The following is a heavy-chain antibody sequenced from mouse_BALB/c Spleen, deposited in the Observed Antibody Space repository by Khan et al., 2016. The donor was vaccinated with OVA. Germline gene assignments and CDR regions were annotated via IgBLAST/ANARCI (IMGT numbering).Heavy chain of an antibody. J-gene: IGHJ4*01. CDR1: GYTFTNYG. CDR2: IYTYTGEP. D-gene: IGHD1-1*01. Sequence: QIQLVQSGPELKKPGETVKISCKASGYTFTNYGMNWVKQAPGKGLKWMGWIYTYTGEPTYADDFKGRFAFSLESSASTAYLQIHNLTNEDTATYFCARGSSRAMDYWGQGTSGTVSS. V-gene: IGHV9-3-1*01. CDR3: ARGSSRAMDY.